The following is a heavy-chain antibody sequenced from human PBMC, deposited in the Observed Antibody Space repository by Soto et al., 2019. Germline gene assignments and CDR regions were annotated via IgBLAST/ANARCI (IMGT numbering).Heavy chain of an antibody. D-gene: IGHD2-15*01. CDR1: GGSISSGDYY. Sequence: QVQLQESGPGLVKPSQTLSLTCTVSGGSISSGDYYWSWIRQPPGKGLEWFGYIYYSGSTYYNPSLKSRVTISVDTSKNQFSLKLSSVTAADTAVYYCARYCSGGSCYRMGYYGMDVWGQGTTVTVSS. V-gene: IGHV4-30-4*01. CDR2: IYYSGST. CDR3: ARYCSGGSCYRMGYYGMDV. J-gene: IGHJ6*02.